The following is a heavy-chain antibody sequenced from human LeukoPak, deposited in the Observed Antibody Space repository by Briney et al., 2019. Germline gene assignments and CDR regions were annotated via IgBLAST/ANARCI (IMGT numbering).Heavy chain of an antibody. CDR2: ISGGGGST. V-gene: IGHV3-23*01. CDR3: AKEYCGGDCSANYFDY. CDR1: GFTFSSYA. D-gene: IGHD2-21*02. Sequence: SGGSLRLSCAASGFTFSSYAMSWVRQAPGKGLEWVSAISGGGGSTYYADSVKGRLTISRDNSKNTLYLQMNSLRAEDTAVYYCAKEYCGGDCSANYFDYWGQGTLVTVSS. J-gene: IGHJ4*02.